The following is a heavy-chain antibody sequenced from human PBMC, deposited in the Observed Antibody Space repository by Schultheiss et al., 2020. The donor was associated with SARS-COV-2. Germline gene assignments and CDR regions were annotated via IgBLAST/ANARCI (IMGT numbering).Heavy chain of an antibody. CDR3: ARGVGGVNPPDY. J-gene: IGHJ4*02. Sequence: SETLSLTCAVYGGSFSGYYWSWIRQPAGKGLEWIGRIYTSGSTNYNPSLKSRVTISVDTSKNQFSLKLSSVTAADTAVYYCARGVGGVNPPDYWGQGTLVTVSS. V-gene: IGHV4-59*10. CDR2: IYTSGST. CDR1: GGSFSGYY. D-gene: IGHD3-16*01.